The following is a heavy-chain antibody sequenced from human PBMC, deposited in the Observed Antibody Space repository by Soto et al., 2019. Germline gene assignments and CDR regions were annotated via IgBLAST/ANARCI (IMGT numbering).Heavy chain of an antibody. Sequence: AGSLRLSCAASGFIFENFGMSWVRQAQGKGLEWISSISGSGFKKYYADSVKGRFTISRDNSKSTVYLELNNLSAEDTAVYHCAKNQGVELVPLATVDWFDPWGQGSVLNVSS. D-gene: IGHD1-26*01. J-gene: IGHJ5*02. V-gene: IGHV3-23*01. CDR2: ISGSGFKK. CDR1: GFIFENFG. CDR3: AKNQGVELVPLATVDWFDP.